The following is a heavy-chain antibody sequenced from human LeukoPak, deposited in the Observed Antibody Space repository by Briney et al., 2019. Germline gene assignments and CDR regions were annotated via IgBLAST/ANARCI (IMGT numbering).Heavy chain of an antibody. V-gene: IGHV4-59*12. CDR3: ASIPMWEPRRSWSDP. CDR1: GGSISSYY. J-gene: IGHJ5*02. D-gene: IGHD1-26*01. Sequence: PSETLSLTCTVSGGSISSYYWSWIRQPPGKGLEWIGYIYYSGSTNYNPSLKSRVTISVDTSKNQFSLKLSSVTAADTAVYYCASIPMWEPRRSWSDPWGQGTLVTVSS. CDR2: IYYSGST.